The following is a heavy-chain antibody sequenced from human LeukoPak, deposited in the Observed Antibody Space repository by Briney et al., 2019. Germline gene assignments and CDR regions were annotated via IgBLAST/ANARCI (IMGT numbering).Heavy chain of an antibody. CDR3: AKGKWELLSYFDY. CDR1: GFTFSSYG. Sequence: GRSLRLSRAASGFTFSSYGMHWVRQAPGKGLEWVAVIWYDGSNKYYADSVKGRFTISRDNSKNTLYLQMNSLRAEDTAVYYCAKGKWELLSYFDYWGQGTLVTVSS. D-gene: IGHD1-26*01. J-gene: IGHJ4*02. V-gene: IGHV3-33*06. CDR2: IWYDGSNK.